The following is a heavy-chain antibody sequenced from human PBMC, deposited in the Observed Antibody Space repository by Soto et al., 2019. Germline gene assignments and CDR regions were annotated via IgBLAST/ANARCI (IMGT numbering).Heavy chain of an antibody. V-gene: IGHV1-69*12. CDR2: IIPIFGTA. CDR3: ARDQWGIAAAGSVY. J-gene: IGHJ4*02. CDR1: GGTFSSYA. Sequence: QVQLVQSGAEVKKPGSSVKVSCKASGGTFSSYAISWVRQAPGQGLEWMGGIIPIFGTANYAQKFQGRVTITADESTSTAYMEVGSLRSEDTAVYYCARDQWGIAAAGSVYWGQGTLVTVSS. D-gene: IGHD6-13*01.